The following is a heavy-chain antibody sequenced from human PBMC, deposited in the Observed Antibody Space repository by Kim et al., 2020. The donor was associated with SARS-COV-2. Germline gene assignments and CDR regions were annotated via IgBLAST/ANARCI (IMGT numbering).Heavy chain of an antibody. CDR3: ARDWAHGDYGGPFDY. CDR1: GFTFSSYS. J-gene: IGHJ4*02. Sequence: GGSLRLSCAASGFTFSSYSMNWVRQAPGKGLEWVSSISSSSSYIYYADSVKGRFTISRDNAKNSLYLQMNSLRAEDTAVYYCARDWAHGDYGGPFDYWGQGTLVTGSS. V-gene: IGHV3-21*01. D-gene: IGHD4-17*01. CDR2: ISSSSSYI.